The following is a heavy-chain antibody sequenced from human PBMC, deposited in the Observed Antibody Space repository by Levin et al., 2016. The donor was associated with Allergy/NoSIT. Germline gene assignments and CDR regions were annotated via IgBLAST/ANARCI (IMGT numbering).Heavy chain of an antibody. CDR3: ATHQHFGLNWFDP. D-gene: IGHD3-3*02. Sequence: SETLSLTCTVSGGSISSSSYYWGWIRQPPGKGLEWIGSIYYSGSTYYNPSLKSRVTISVDTSKNQFSLKLSSVTAADTAVYYCATHQHFGLNWFDPWGQGTLVTVSS. V-gene: IGHV4-39*01. CDR2: IYYSGST. J-gene: IGHJ5*02. CDR1: GGSISSSSYY.